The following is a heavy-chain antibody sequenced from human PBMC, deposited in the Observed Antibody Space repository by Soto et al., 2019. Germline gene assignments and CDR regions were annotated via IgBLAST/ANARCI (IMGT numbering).Heavy chain of an antibody. J-gene: IGHJ3*02. Sequence: QVQLVESGGGVVQPGRSLRLSCAASGFTFSSYGMHWVRQAPGKGLEWVAVISYDGSNIYYADSVKGRFTISRDNSKNTLYLQMNSLRAEDTAVYFCANIGLYYYDSRVAVYDAFDIWGQGTMVTVSS. CDR3: ANIGLYYYDSRVAVYDAFDI. D-gene: IGHD3-22*01. CDR2: ISYDGSNI. V-gene: IGHV3-30*18. CDR1: GFTFSSYG.